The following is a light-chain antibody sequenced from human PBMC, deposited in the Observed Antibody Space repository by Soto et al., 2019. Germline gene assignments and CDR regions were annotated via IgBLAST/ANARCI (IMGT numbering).Light chain of an antibody. CDR2: AAS. CDR1: QSISSY. CDR3: QQSYSTPRNT. Sequence: DIQMTQSPSSLSASVGDRVTITCRASQSISSYLNWYQQKPGKAPKLLIYAASSLQSGVPSRFSGSGSGTDFTLTISSLQHEDFATYYCQQSYSTPRNTFGQGTKLEIK. J-gene: IGKJ2*01. V-gene: IGKV1-39*01.